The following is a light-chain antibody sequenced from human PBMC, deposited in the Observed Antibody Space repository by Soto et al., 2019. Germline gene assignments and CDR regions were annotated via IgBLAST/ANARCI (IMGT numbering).Light chain of an antibody. V-gene: IGLV2-14*01. CDR2: DVS. J-gene: IGLJ2*01. CDR1: NNDVGGSDY. Sequence: QSALTQPASVSVSPGQSSTISCTGTNNDVGGSDYVSWYHQHPAKPPKLMIYDVSNRPSGVSDRFSVSKSGNTATLTISGLQADAEADYYCSSYTSGPTLVVLGGGTKLTVL. CDR3: SSYTSGPTLVV.